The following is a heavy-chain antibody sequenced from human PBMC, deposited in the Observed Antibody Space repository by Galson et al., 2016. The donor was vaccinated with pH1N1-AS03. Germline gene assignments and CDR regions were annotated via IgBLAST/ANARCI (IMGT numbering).Heavy chain of an antibody. CDR3: TTGLYDTGGVDH. CDR2: IKSQIYGGTI. D-gene: IGHD3-16*01. CDR1: GFTFSNAW. J-gene: IGHJ4*02. Sequence: SLRLSCAASGFTFSNAWMNWVRQAPGKGLEWVGRIKSQIYGGTIDYAAPVKGRFTISSDDSKDTLSLQMNSLETEDTAVYYCTTGLYDTGGVDHWGQGTLVTVSS. V-gene: IGHV3-15*01.